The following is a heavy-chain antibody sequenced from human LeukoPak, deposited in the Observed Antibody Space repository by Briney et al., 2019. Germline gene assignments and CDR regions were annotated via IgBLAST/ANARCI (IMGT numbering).Heavy chain of an antibody. CDR2: IYYSGST. Sequence: SETLSLTCTVSGGSISSYYWSWIRQPPGKGLEWIGYIYYSGSTNYNPSLKSRVTISVDTSKNQFSLKLSSVTAADTAVYYCAIIPSPDYYGSGSFDYWGQGTLVTVSS. J-gene: IGHJ4*02. CDR3: AIIPSPDYYGSGSFDY. V-gene: IGHV4-59*01. CDR1: GGSISSYY. D-gene: IGHD3-10*01.